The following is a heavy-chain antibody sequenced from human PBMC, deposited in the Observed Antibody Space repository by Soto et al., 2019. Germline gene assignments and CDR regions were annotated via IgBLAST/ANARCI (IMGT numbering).Heavy chain of an antibody. CDR1: GFTFSSYA. J-gene: IGHJ4*02. V-gene: IGHV3-30-3*01. D-gene: IGHD6-19*01. CDR2: ISYDGSNK. CDR3: ARARAVAGYFDY. Sequence: AGGSLRLSCAASGFTFSSYAMHWVRQAPGKGLEWVAVISYDGSNKYYADSVKGRFTISRDNSKNTLYLQMNSLRAEDTAVYYCARARAVAGYFDYWGQGTLVTVSS.